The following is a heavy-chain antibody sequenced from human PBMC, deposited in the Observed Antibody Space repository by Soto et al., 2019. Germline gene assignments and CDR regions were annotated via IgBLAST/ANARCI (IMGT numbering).Heavy chain of an antibody. CDR3: ARESEDLTSNFDY. Sequence: LRLSCAASGFTFTRYSMNWVRQAPGKGLEWVSSISSTTNYIYYGGSMKGRFTISRDNAKNSLYLEMNSLRAEDTAVYYCARESEDLTSNFDYWGQGTLVTVSS. V-gene: IGHV3-21*06. CDR1: GFTFTRYS. J-gene: IGHJ4*02. CDR2: ISSTTNYI.